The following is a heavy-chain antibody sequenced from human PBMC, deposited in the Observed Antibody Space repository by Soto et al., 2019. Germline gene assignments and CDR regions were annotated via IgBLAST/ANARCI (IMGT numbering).Heavy chain of an antibody. J-gene: IGHJ6*02. CDR3: ARAWSDAVAGILYYYGMDV. CDR2: ISGSGGNT. V-gene: IGHV3-23*01. D-gene: IGHD6-19*01. Sequence: HPGGSLRLSCAAYGFTFSSYAMSWVRQAPGKGLEWVSAISGSGGNTYYADSVKGRFTISRDNAKNSLYLQMNSLRAEDTAVYYCARAWSDAVAGILYYYGMDVWGQGTTVTVSS. CDR1: GFTFSSYA.